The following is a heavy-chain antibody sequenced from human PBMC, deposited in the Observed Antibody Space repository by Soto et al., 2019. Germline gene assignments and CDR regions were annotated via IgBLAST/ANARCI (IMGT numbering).Heavy chain of an antibody. CDR1: GFTFSDYA. J-gene: IGHJ4*02. CDR3: AKTNNWYGDY. V-gene: IGHV3-23*01. D-gene: IGHD1-1*01. CDR2: VSGGGGST. Sequence: EVQLLESGGGLVQPGGSLRLSCEASGFTFSDYAIAWVRQAPGKGLEWVSSVSGGGGSTYYADSVKGRFTISRDTSKNTVYLQMNSLTADDTALYYCAKTNNWYGDYWGQGTLVTVSS.